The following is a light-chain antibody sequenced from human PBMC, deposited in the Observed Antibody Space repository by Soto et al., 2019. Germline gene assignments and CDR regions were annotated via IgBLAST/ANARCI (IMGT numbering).Light chain of an antibody. CDR1: QTISSY. CDR2: SAS. V-gene: IGKV1-39*01. Sequence: DIQMTQSPASLSASVGDRVTITCRASQTISSYLNWYQHKAGAAPKLLIYSASTLQSGVPSRFSGSGFGTDYTLTISRLQPADFAVYYCQQTFRTPHTFGQGTKLDIK. J-gene: IGKJ2*01. CDR3: QQTFRTPHT.